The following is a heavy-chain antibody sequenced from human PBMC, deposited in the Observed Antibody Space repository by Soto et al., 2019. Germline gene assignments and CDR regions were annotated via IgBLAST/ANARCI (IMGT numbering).Heavy chain of an antibody. D-gene: IGHD4-4*01. V-gene: IGHV5-51*01. CDR1: GYSFTSYR. Sequence: GESLKISCKGSGYSFTSYRIGWVRQMPGKGLEWMGIIYPGDSDTRYSPSFQGQVTISADKSISTAYLQWSSLKASDTAMYYCERVQEAGDGYSNFDYWGQGTLVTVSS. J-gene: IGHJ4*02. CDR3: ERVQEAGDGYSNFDY. CDR2: IYPGDSDT.